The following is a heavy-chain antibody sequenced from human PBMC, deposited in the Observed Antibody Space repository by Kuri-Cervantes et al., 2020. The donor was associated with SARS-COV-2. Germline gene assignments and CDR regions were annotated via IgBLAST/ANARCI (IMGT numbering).Heavy chain of an antibody. V-gene: IGHV2-26*01. D-gene: IGHD7-27*01. J-gene: IGHJ4*02. CDR1: GFSLSNARMG. Sequence: SAPTLFKPTSTHTLTCTVSGFSLSNARMGVSWIRQPPGKALEWLAHIFSNDEKSYSTYLKRRLTISKDTSKSQVVLTMTNMDPVDTATYYVAHRRSWGGYFDYWGQGTLVTVSS. CDR3: AHRRSWGGYFDY. CDR2: IFSNDEK.